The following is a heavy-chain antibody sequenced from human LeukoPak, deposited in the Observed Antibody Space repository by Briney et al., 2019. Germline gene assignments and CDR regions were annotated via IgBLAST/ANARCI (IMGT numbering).Heavy chain of an antibody. CDR3: AKSYGVYNPVDC. CDR2: ISGGSGNT. D-gene: IGHD5/OR15-5a*01. Sequence: PGGSLRLSCAASGFILISYAMNWVRHAPRQGLEWVSAISGGSGNTYYAHSVKGRFTISRDNSKNTLYLQMNSLRDDEKAVYYWAKSYGVYNPVDCWGQGTLVTVSS. J-gene: IGHJ4*02. CDR1: GFILISYA. V-gene: IGHV3-23*01.